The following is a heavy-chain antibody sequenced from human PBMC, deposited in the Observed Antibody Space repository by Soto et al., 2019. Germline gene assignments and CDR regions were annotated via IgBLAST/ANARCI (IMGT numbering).Heavy chain of an antibody. CDR1: GGTFSSYT. J-gene: IGHJ4*02. D-gene: IGHD3-22*01. CDR2: IIPILGIA. Sequence: QVQLVQSGAAVKKPGSSVKVSCKASGGTFSSYTISWVRQAPGQGLEWMGRIIPILGIANYAQKFQGRVTITADKSTSTAYMELSSLRSEDTAVYYCARDRYGYYDSSGYGDYWGQGTLVTVSS. V-gene: IGHV1-69*08. CDR3: ARDRYGYYDSSGYGDY.